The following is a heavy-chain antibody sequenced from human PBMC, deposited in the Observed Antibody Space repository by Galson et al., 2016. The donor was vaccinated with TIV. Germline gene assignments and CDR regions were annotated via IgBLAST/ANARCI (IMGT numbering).Heavy chain of an antibody. D-gene: IGHD4-17*01. Sequence: SVKVSCKASGYTFTSYDINCVRQATGQGLEWMGWMNPNSGNTGYAQKFRGRVTMTRNTSVRTAYMELSSLRSEGTAVYYCARSGDYGDYWGQGTLGTVSS. J-gene: IGHJ4*02. CDR1: GYTFTSYD. CDR3: ARSGDYGDY. V-gene: IGHV1-8*02. CDR2: MNPNSGNT.